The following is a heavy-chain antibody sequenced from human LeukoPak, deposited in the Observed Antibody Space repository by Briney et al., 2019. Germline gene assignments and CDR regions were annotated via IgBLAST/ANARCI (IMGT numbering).Heavy chain of an antibody. Sequence: PGGSLRLSCAASGFTFSSYEMNWGRQAPGKGLERVSYISSSGSTLYYADSLKGRFTIYRGNAKNSLYLQMNCLRAEDTAVYYCAELGITMIGGVWGKGTTVTISS. J-gene: IGHJ6*04. CDR2: ISSSGSTL. V-gene: IGHV3-48*03. CDR1: GFTFSSYE. D-gene: IGHD3-10*02. CDR3: AELGITMIGGV.